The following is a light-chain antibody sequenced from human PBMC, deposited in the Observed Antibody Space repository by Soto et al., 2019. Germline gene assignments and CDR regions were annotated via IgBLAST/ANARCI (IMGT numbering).Light chain of an antibody. Sequence: DIQMTQSPSSVSASVGDRVTITCRASQGIGTWLAWYQQKPGKAPKLLIYAASTLQGVVPSRFSGRGSGTDITLTISDLQPEDFATYYCQQANSFPYTFGQGTKLEIK. CDR1: QGIGTW. CDR3: QQANSFPYT. J-gene: IGKJ2*01. V-gene: IGKV1D-12*01. CDR2: AAS.